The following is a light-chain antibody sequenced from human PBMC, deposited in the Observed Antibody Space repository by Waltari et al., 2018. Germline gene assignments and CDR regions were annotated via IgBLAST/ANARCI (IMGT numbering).Light chain of an antibody. CDR1: SSDIGPYNF. J-gene: IGLJ2*01. CDR3: NSYTTGSSLTVI. Sequence: QSALTQPASVSGSPGQSITISCAGTSSDIGPYNFVSLSQQHPGKSPKLIIYDFSNRPAGVADRFSGSKSGNTASLTISGLQADDEATYYCNSYTTGSSLTVIFGGGAKLTVL. V-gene: IGLV2-14*01. CDR2: DFS.